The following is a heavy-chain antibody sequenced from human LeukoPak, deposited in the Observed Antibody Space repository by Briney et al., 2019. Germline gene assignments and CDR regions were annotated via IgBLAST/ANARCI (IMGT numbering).Heavy chain of an antibody. CDR1: GGSISSSSYY. CDR2: IYYSGST. Sequence: PSETLSLTCTVSGGSISSSSYYWGWIRQPPGKGLEWIGSIYYSGSTYYNPSLKSRVTISVDTSKNQFSLKLSSVTAADTAAYYCARVPYCSGGSCYPYYFDYWGQGTLVTVSS. V-gene: IGHV4-39*07. J-gene: IGHJ4*02. D-gene: IGHD2-15*01. CDR3: ARVPYCSGGSCYPYYFDY.